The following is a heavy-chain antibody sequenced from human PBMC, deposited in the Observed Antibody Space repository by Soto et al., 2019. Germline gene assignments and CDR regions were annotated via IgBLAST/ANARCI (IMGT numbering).Heavy chain of an antibody. CDR3: ASRHDYGDYVGWFDP. D-gene: IGHD4-17*01. J-gene: IGHJ5*02. V-gene: IGHV4-31*03. CDR1: GGSISSGGYY. CDR2: IYYSGST. Sequence: SETLSLTCTVSGGSISSGGYYWSWIRQHPGKGLEWIGYIYYSGSTYYNPSLKSRVTISVDTSKNQFSLKLSSVTAADTAVYYCASRHDYGDYVGWFDPWGQGTLVTVSS.